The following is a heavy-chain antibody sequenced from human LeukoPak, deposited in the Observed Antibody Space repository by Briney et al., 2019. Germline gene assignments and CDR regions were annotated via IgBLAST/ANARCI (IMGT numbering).Heavy chain of an antibody. CDR1: GFTFSSYE. Sequence: GGSLRLSCTASGFTFSSYEMNWVRQAPGKGLEWVSHISSSGTIIYYADSVKGRFTISRDNAKNSLYLQMNSLRAEDTAVYYCARDELGVSGSGVYYYYGMDVWGQGTTVTVSS. CDR3: ARDELGVSGSGVYYYYGMDV. D-gene: IGHD3-10*01. J-gene: IGHJ6*02. CDR2: ISSSGTII. V-gene: IGHV3-48*03.